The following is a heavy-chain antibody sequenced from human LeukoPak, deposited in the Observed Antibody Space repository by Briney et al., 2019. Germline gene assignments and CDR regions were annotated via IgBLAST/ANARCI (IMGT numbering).Heavy chain of an antibody. CDR2: ISYSGST. CDR1: GGSINNYY. CDR3: ARDAWSAYGHNYFQH. V-gene: IGHV4-59*01. J-gene: IGHJ1*01. D-gene: IGHD5-24*01. Sequence: PSETLSLTCTVSGGSINNYYWNWIRQPPGKGLERIGYISYSGSTNYNPSLKSRVTISVDTSKNQFSLRLTSVTATDTAVYYCARDAWSAYGHNYFQHWGQGTLLTVSS.